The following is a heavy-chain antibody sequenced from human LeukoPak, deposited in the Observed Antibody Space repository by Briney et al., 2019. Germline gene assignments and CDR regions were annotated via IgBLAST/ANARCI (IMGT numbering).Heavy chain of an antibody. D-gene: IGHD1-26*01. CDR1: GFTFSSYS. Sequence: KPGGSLRLSCAASGFTFSSYSMNWVRQAPGKGLEWVSSISSSSSYIYYADSVKGRFTISRDNAKNSLYLQMNSLRAEDTAVYYCARDLGAAYAFDIWGQGTMVTVSS. J-gene: IGHJ3*02. CDR2: ISSSSSYI. CDR3: ARDLGAAYAFDI. V-gene: IGHV3-21*01.